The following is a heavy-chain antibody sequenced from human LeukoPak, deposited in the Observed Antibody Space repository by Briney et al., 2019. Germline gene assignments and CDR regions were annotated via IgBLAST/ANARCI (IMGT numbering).Heavy chain of an antibody. Sequence: PGGSLRLSCAASGFTFSSYWMSWARQAPGKGLEWLPNKKQDGSEKYYVDSVKGRFTISRDNAKNSLYLQMNSLRAEDTAVYYCARDWGNDSWSGYLNWGQGTLVTVSS. CDR2: KKQDGSEK. CDR3: ARDWGNDSWSGYLN. J-gene: IGHJ4*02. CDR1: GFTFSSYW. D-gene: IGHD3-3*01. V-gene: IGHV3-7*01.